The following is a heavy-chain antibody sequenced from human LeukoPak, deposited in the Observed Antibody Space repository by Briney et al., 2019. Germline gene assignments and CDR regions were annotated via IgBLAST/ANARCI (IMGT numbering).Heavy chain of an antibody. J-gene: IGHJ4*02. Sequence: PGRSLRLSCAASGFTFSSYGMHWVRQAPGKGLEWVAVISYDGSNKYYVDSVKGRFAISRDNSKNTLYLQMNSLRAEDTAVYYCAKGSGSYYEGFDYWGQGTLVTVSS. CDR1: GFTFSSYG. V-gene: IGHV3-30*18. D-gene: IGHD1-26*01. CDR3: AKGSGSYYEGFDY. CDR2: ISYDGSNK.